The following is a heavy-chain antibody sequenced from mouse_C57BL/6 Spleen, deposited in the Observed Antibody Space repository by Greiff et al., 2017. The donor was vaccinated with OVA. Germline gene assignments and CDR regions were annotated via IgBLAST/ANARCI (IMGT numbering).Heavy chain of an antibody. CDR1: GFTFSDFY. V-gene: IGHV7-1*01. J-gene: IGHJ3*01. Sequence: EVMLVESGGGLVQSGRSLRLSCATSGFTFSDFYMEWVRQAPGKGLEWIAASRNKANDYTTEYSASVKGRFIVSRDTSQSILYLQMNALRAEDTAIYYCARDAGYGNFAYWGQGTLVTVSA. CDR3: ARDAGYGNFAY. CDR2: SRNKANDYTT. D-gene: IGHD2-1*01.